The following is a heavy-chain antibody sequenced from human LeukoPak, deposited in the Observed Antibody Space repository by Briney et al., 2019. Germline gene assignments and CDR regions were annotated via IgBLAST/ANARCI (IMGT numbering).Heavy chain of an antibody. Sequence: SETLSLICAVYGGSFSGYYWSWIRQPPGKGLEWIGEINHSGSTNYNPSLKSRVTISVDTSKNQFSLKLSSVTAADTAVYYCARGAKNLYYYDSSGYYYDDWGQGTLVTVSS. D-gene: IGHD3-22*01. CDR3: ARGAKNLYYYDSSGYYYDD. CDR1: GGSFSGYY. V-gene: IGHV4-34*01. J-gene: IGHJ4*02. CDR2: INHSGST.